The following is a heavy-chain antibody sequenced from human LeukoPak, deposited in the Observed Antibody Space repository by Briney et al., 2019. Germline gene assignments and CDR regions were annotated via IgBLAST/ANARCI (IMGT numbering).Heavy chain of an antibody. CDR1: GGSISTYY. D-gene: IGHD3-22*01. CDR2: INHSGST. J-gene: IGHJ4*02. V-gene: IGHV4-34*01. Sequence: KSSETLSLTCTVSGGSISTYYWSWIRQPPGKGLEWIGEINHSGSTNYNPSLKSRVTISVDTSKNQFSLKLSSVTAADTAVYYCARGYKVSVVVITVFDYWGQGTLVTVSS. CDR3: ARGYKVSVVVITVFDY.